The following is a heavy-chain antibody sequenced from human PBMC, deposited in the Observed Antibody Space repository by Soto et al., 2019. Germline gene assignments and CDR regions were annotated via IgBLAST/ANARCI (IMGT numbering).Heavy chain of an antibody. CDR2: TYWDDDK. D-gene: IGHD3-9*01. J-gene: IGHJ4*02. V-gene: IGHV2-5*02. Sequence: QITLKESGPTLVKPTQTLTLTCTFSGFSLSTSGVGVGWIRQPPGKALEWLALTYWDDDKRYSPSLKSRLTITKDTAKNQVVLTMTNMDPVDTATYYCAHLLAYYDILTCYYPDYFDYWGQGTLVTVSS. CDR3: AHLLAYYDILTCYYPDYFDY. CDR1: GFSLSTSGVG.